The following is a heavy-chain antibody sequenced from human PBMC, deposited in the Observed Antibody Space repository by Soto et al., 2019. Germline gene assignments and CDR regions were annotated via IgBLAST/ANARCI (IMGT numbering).Heavy chain of an antibody. J-gene: IGHJ4*02. D-gene: IGHD3-16*01. Sequence: RRLSGAASGFTFDDYAMHWVRQGPGKGLEWVSGISWSSGSIGYADSVKGRFTISRDNAKNALSLQMNSLRAEDTALYYCARRDSGGGSDDWVQGTLVTVSS. CDR3: ARRDSGGGSDD. CDR1: GFTFDDYA. V-gene: IGHV3-9*01. CDR2: ISWSSGSI.